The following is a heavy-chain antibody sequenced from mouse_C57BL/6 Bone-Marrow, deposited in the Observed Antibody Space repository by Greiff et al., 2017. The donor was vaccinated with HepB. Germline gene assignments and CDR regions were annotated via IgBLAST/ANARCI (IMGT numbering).Heavy chain of an antibody. CDR3: ERRYYGSSYYFDY. CDR1: GFTFSDYY. CDR2: ISNGGGST. D-gene: IGHD1-1*01. V-gene: IGHV5-12*01. J-gene: IGHJ2*01. Sequence: EVHLVESGGGLVQPGGSLKLSCAASGFTFSDYYMYWVRQTPEKRLEWVAYISNGGGSTYYPDTVKGRFTISRDNAKNTLYLQMSRRKSEDTAMYYCERRYYGSSYYFDYWGQGTTLTVSS.